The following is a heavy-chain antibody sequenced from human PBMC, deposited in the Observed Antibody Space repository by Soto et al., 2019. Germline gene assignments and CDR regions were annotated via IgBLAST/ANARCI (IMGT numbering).Heavy chain of an antibody. D-gene: IGHD2-15*01. Sequence: QVQLQESGPGLVKPSETLSLTCTVSGGSISSYYWSWIRQPPGKGLEWIGYIYYSGSTNYNPSLKSRVTISVDTSKNQFSLKLSSVTAADTAVYYCARHQGYCSGGSCYTEKFNWFDPWGQGTLVTVSS. J-gene: IGHJ5*02. CDR2: IYYSGST. V-gene: IGHV4-59*08. CDR3: ARHQGYCSGGSCYTEKFNWFDP. CDR1: GGSISSYY.